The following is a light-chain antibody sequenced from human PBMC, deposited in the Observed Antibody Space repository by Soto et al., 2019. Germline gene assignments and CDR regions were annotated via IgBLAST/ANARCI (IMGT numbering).Light chain of an antibody. J-gene: IGKJ2*01. V-gene: IGKV1-39*01. CDR2: AAS. CDR1: QSISFC. Sequence: DIQMTQSPSSLSASVGNRLTITCRAGQSISFCLNWYQQKPGKAPKLLIYAASSLQSGVPSRFSGSGSGTDFTLTISSLQPEDFATYFCQQSYTTPHTFGQGTKLEIK. CDR3: QQSYTTPHT.